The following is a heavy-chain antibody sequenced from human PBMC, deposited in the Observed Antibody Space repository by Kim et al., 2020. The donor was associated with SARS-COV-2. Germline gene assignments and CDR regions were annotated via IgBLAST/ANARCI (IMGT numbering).Heavy chain of an antibody. V-gene: IGHV5-51*01. CDR2: IYPGDSDT. J-gene: IGHJ4*02. Sequence: GESLKISCKGSGYSFTSYWIGWVRQMPGKGLEWMGIIYPGDSDTRYSPSFQGQVTISADKSISTAYLQWSSLKASDTAMYYCARSHYYGSGSYYIYFDYWGQGTLVTVSS. D-gene: IGHD3-10*01. CDR3: ARSHYYGSGSYYIYFDY. CDR1: GYSFTSYW.